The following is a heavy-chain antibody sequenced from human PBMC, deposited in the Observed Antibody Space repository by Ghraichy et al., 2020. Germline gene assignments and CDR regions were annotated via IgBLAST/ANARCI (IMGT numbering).Heavy chain of an antibody. V-gene: IGHV1-8*01. CDR3: ARNSGGIAVAGHYYYGMDV. CDR2: MNPNSGNT. D-gene: IGHD6-19*01. J-gene: IGHJ6*02. Sequence: ASVKVSCKASGYTFTSYDINWVRQATGQGLEWMGWMNPNSGNTGYAQKFQGRVTMTRNTSISTVYMELSSLRSEDTAVYYCARNSGGIAVAGHYYYGMDVWGQGTTVTVSS. CDR1: GYTFTSYD.